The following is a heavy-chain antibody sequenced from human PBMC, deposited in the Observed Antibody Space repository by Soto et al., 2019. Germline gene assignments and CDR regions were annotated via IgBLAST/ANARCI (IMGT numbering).Heavy chain of an antibody. CDR2: IYSNGSP. J-gene: IGHJ3*02. D-gene: IGHD6-6*01. Sequence: QVHLQESGPGLVKPSETLSLTCTVSGGSISSGDYFWSWIRQPPGKGLEWIAYIYSNGSPYYNPSLKSRVTKSLDPSKNQFALKLSSVTAADTAVYFCAREVGQTSSSDAFDIWGQGTMVTVSS. V-gene: IGHV4-30-4*01. CDR1: GGSISSGDYF. CDR3: AREVGQTSSSDAFDI.